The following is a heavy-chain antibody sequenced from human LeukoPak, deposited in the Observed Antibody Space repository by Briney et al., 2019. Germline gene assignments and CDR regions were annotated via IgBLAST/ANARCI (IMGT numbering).Heavy chain of an antibody. CDR2: IIPILGIA. D-gene: IGHD1-26*01. J-gene: IGHJ6*02. CDR3: ARGGTRGAPLYYYYGMDV. CDR1: RYMFSSYT. V-gene: IGHV1-69*02. Sequence: GASVKVSCKASRYMFSSYTINWVRQAPGQGLEWMGRIIPILGIANYAQKFQGRVTITADKSTSTAYMELSSLRSEDTAVYYCARGGTRGAPLYYYYGMDVWGQGTTVTVSS.